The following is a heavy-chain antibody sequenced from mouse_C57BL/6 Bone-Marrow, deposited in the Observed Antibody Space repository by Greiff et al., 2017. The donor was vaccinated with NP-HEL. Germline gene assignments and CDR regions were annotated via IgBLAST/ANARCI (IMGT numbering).Heavy chain of an antibody. Sequence: EVKLVESVAELVRPGASVKLSCTASGFNIKNTYMHWVKQRPEQGLEWIGRIDPANGNTKYAPKFQGKATITADTSSNTAYLQLSSLTSEDTAIYYCARSIDYDGFFDYWGQGTTLTVSS. CDR1: GFNIKNTY. CDR2: IDPANGNT. V-gene: IGHV14-3*01. CDR3: ARSIDYDGFFDY. D-gene: IGHD2-4*01. J-gene: IGHJ2*01.